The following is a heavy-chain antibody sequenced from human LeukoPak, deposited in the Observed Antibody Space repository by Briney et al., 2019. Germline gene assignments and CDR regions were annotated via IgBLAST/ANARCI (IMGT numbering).Heavy chain of an antibody. CDR1: GYTFTSYD. CDR2: MNPNSGNT. CDR3: VGAVAGRYYYYGMDV. Sequence: GASVKVSCKASGYTFTSYDINWVRQATGQGLEWMGWMNPNSGNTGYAQKFQGRVTMTRNTSISTAYMELSSLRSEDTAVYYCVGAVAGRYYYYGMDVWGQGTTVTVSS. V-gene: IGHV1-8*01. J-gene: IGHJ6*02. D-gene: IGHD6-19*01.